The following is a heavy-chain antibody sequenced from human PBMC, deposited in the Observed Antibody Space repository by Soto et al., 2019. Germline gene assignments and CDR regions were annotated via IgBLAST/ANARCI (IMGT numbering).Heavy chain of an antibody. CDR2: ISSSSRYI. V-gene: IGHV3-21*01. CDR3: ARVVGHCSGGSCSGY. D-gene: IGHD2-15*01. Sequence: EVQLVESGGGLVKPGGSLRLSCAASGFTFSSNAMNWVRQAPGKGLEWVPSISSSSRYIYYADSVKGRFTTSRDNAKESLYLQMNSLRAEDTAVYYCARVVGHCSGGSCSGYWGQGTLVTVSS. CDR1: GFTFSSNA. J-gene: IGHJ4*02.